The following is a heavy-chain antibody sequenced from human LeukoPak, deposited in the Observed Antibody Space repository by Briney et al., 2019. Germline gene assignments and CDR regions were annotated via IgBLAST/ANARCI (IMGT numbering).Heavy chain of an antibody. V-gene: IGHV3-48*04. Sequence: GGSLRLSCSASGFTFSNYWMSWVRQAPGKGLEWVSYISSSGSTIYYADSVKGRFTISRDNAKNSLYLQMNSLRAEDTAVYYCARQVGYSYGYGESSDWGQGTLVTVSS. CDR3: ARQVGYSYGYGESSD. D-gene: IGHD5-18*01. CDR1: GFTFSNYW. CDR2: ISSSGSTI. J-gene: IGHJ4*02.